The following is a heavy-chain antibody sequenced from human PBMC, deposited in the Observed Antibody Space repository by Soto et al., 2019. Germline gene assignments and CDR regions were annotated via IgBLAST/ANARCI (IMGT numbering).Heavy chain of an antibody. V-gene: IGHV1-69*06. D-gene: IGHD3-3*01. CDR1: GGTFSSYA. CDR3: ARPHFRDDFWSGYYDY. J-gene: IGHJ4*02. Sequence: EASVKVSCKASGGTFSSYAISWVRQAPGQGLEWMGGIIPIFGTANYAQKFQGRVTITADKSTSTAYMELSSLRSEDTAVYYCARPHFRDDFWSGYYDYWGQGTLVTVSS. CDR2: IIPIFGTA.